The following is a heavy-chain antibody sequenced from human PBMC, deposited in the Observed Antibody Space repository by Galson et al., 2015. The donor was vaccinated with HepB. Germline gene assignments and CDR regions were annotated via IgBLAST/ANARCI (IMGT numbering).Heavy chain of an antibody. V-gene: IGHV3-30*18. CDR1: GFTFSSYG. J-gene: IGHJ6*02. Sequence: SLRLSCAASGFTFSSYGMHWVRQAPGKGLEWVAVISYDGSNKYYADSVKGRFTISRDNSKNTLYLQMNSLRAEDTAVYYCAKDFAEVLWFGELFRSGRYYGMDVWGQGTTVTVSS. CDR3: AKDFAEVLWFGELFRSGRYYGMDV. CDR2: ISYDGSNK. D-gene: IGHD3-10*01.